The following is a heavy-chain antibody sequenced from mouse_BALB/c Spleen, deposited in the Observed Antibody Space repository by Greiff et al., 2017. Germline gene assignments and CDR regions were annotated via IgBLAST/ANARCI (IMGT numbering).Heavy chain of an antibody. CDR1: GFSLTSYG. D-gene: IGHD2-1*01. V-gene: IGHV2-9*02. Sequence: VHLVESGPGLVAPSQSLSITCTVSGFSLTSYGVHWVRQPPGKGLEWLGVIWAGGSTNYNSALMSRLSISKDNSKSQVFLKMNSLQTDDTAMYYCARDLYGNFAYWGQGTLVTVSA. CDR3: ARDLYGNFAY. CDR2: IWAGGST. J-gene: IGHJ3*01.